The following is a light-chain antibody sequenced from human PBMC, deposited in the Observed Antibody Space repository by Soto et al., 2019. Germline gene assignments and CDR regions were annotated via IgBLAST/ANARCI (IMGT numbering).Light chain of an antibody. Sequence: EIVLTQSPATLSLSPGERATLSCRASQSVSTYLAWYQQKPGHAPRLLIYEASNRATGIPARFSGSGSGTDITLTISSLEPEDFAVYYCQQRDIWPPLFTFGPGTKVDVK. J-gene: IGKJ3*01. CDR1: QSVSTY. CDR3: QQRDIWPPLFT. V-gene: IGKV3-11*01. CDR2: EAS.